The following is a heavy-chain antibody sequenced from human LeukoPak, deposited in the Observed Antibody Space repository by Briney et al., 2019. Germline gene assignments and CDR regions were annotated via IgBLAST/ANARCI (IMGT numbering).Heavy chain of an antibody. CDR2: IYSSGST. Sequence: SETLSLTCSVSGGSISSYYWSWIRQPAGKGLEWIGRIYSSGSTNYNPSLKSRVTMSVDTSKNQFSLKLSSVTAADTAVYYCARDAGDFWSGYYTEKGSGFDYWGQGTLVTVSS. CDR3: ARDAGDFWSGYYTEKGSGFDY. CDR1: GGSISSYY. D-gene: IGHD3-3*01. V-gene: IGHV4-4*07. J-gene: IGHJ4*02.